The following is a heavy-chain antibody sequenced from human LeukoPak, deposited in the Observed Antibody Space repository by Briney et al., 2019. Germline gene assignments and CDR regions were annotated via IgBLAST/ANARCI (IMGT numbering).Heavy chain of an antibody. CDR3: ACSRYYYYYYMDV. J-gene: IGHJ6*03. D-gene: IGHD6-13*01. CDR2: ISYDGSNK. V-gene: IGHV3-30*01. CDR1: GFTFSSYA. Sequence: PGGSLRLSCAASGFTFSSYAMHWVRQAPGKGLEWVAVISYDGSNKYYADSVKGRFTISRDNSKNTLYLQMNSLRAEDTAVYYCACSRYYYYYYMDVWAKGPRSPSP.